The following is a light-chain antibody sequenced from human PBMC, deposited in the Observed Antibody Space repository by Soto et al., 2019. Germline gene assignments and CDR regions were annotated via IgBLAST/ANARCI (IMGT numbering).Light chain of an antibody. CDR2: AAS. V-gene: IGKV3-20*01. CDR3: QQYAGSPRT. J-gene: IGKJ1*01. CDR1: KFRGSIY. Sequence: EIVLTQSPATLSLSPGESAPLSCRASKFRGSIYLSWYQQTPGQAPRLLIYAASTRATGIPDRFSGSGSGTDFTLTISRLEPEDFAVYYCQQYAGSPRTFGQGTKVDI.